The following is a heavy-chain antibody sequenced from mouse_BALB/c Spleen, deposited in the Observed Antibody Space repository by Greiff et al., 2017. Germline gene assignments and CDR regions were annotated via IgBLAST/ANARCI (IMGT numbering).Heavy chain of an antibody. J-gene: IGHJ2*01. Sequence: QVQLKQPGAELVKPGASVKLSCKASGYTFTSYWMHWVKQRPGQGLEWIGEINPSNGRTNYNEKFKSKATLTVDKSSSTAYMQLSSLTSEDSAVYYCARGPLDWGQGTTLTVSS. V-gene: IGHV1S81*02. CDR1: GYTFTSYW. CDR3: ARGPLD. CDR2: INPSNGRT.